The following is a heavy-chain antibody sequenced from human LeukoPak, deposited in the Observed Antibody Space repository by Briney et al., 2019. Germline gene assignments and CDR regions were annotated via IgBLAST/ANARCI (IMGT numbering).Heavy chain of an antibody. D-gene: IGHD5-12*01. CDR1: GGSVSSGGYY. V-gene: IGHV4-61*08. Sequence: SETLSLTCTVSGGSVSSGGYYWSWIRQPPGKGLEWIGFFYDSGSTNYNPSLKSRVTISVDTSKNQFSLRLSSVTAADTAVYYCATGIVATIEFWGHGTLVTVSS. CDR3: ATGIVATIEF. J-gene: IGHJ4*01. CDR2: FYDSGST.